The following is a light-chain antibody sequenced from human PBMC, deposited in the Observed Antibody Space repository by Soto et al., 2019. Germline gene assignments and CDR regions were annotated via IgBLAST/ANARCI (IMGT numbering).Light chain of an antibody. CDR3: QQYGSSPLFT. CDR1: QSVSSSY. Sequence: EMVLTQSPGTLSLSPGERATLSGRASQSVSSSYLAWYQQKPGQAPRLLIYGTSSRATGIPDRFSGSGSGTDFTLTISRLEPEDFAGYYCQQYGSSPLFTFGPWTKVDSK. V-gene: IGKV3-20*01. J-gene: IGKJ3*01. CDR2: GTS.